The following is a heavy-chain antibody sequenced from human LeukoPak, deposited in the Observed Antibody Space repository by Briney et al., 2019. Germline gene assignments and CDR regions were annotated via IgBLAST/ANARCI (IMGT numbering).Heavy chain of an antibody. D-gene: IGHD3-16*01. CDR1: GGSFSGYY. V-gene: IGHV4-34*01. Sequence: SETLSLTCAVYGGSFSGYYWSWIRQPPGKGLEWMGEINHSGSTNYNPSLKSRVTISVDTSKNQFSLKLSSVTAADTAVYYCARGFGSPFYCGQGTLVTVSS. CDR3: ARGFGSPFY. J-gene: IGHJ4*02. CDR2: INHSGST.